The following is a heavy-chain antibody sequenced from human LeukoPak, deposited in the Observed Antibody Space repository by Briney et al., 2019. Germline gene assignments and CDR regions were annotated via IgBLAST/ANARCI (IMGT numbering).Heavy chain of an antibody. CDR2: ISYDGSNK. D-gene: IGHD2-2*02. J-gene: IGHJ6*02. V-gene: IGHV3-30*18. CDR1: GFTLSSYG. CDR3: AKEQANQLLYAYYYYGMDV. Sequence: GGSLRLSCAASGFTLSSYGMHWVRQAPGKGLEWVAVISYDGSNKYYADSVKGRFTISRDNSKNTLYLQMNSLRAEDTAVYYCAKEQANQLLYAYYYYGMDVWGQGTTVTVSS.